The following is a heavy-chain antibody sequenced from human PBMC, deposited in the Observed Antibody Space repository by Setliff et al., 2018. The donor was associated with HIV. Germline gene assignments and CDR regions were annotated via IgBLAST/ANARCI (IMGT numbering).Heavy chain of an antibody. CDR3: ARLHQFCVGNCYPIYFDY. CDR2: LNYVGVT. CDR1: GGSFSGSY. J-gene: IGHJ4*02. Sequence: SETLSLTCAVHGGSFSGSYWSWIRQPPGKGLEWIGELNYVGVTNHNPSLKSRVTISVDTSKNQFSLRLTSVTAADTAVYYCARLHQFCVGNCYPIYFDYWGQGTLVTVSS. D-gene: IGHD2-21*01. V-gene: IGHV4-34*01.